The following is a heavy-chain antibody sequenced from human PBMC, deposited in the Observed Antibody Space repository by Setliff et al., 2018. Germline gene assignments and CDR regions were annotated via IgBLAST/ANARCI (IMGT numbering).Heavy chain of an antibody. CDR3: ARREGDGYNFWSGYYSPGGYYYGMDV. Sequence: PGGSLRLSCAASGFTFSSYAMSWVRQAPGKGLEWIGSIYYSGSTYYNPSLKSRVTISVDTSKNQFSLKLSSVTAADTAVYYCARREGDGYNFWSGYYSPGGYYYGMDVWGQGTTVTVS. CDR1: GFTFSSYA. D-gene: IGHD3-3*01. V-gene: IGHV4-39*01. J-gene: IGHJ6*02. CDR2: IYYSGST.